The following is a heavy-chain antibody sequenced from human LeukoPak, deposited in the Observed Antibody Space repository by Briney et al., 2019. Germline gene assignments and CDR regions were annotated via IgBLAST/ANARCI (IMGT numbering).Heavy chain of an antibody. CDR2: IYHSGST. Sequence: SETLSLTCAVSGYSISSGYYWGWIRQPPGKGLEWIGSIYHSGSTYYNPSLKSRVTISVDTSKNQFSLKLSSVTAADTAVYYCARQTGGSYSQFDYWGQGTLVTVSS. J-gene: IGHJ4*02. CDR3: ARQTGGSYSQFDY. D-gene: IGHD1-26*01. V-gene: IGHV4-38-2*01. CDR1: GYSISSGYY.